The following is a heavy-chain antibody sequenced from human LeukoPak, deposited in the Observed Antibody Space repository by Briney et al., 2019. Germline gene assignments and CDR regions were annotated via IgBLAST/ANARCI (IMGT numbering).Heavy chain of an antibody. CDR2: IYHSGST. CDR1: GGSISSGGYS. V-gene: IGHV4-30-2*01. Sequence: SQTLSLTCAVSGGSISSGGYSWSWIRQPPRKGLEWIGYIYHSGSTYYNPSLKSRVTISVDRSKNQFSLKLSSVTAADTAVYYCAREPTYYYDSSGSYTPGYGMDVWGQGTTVTVSS. J-gene: IGHJ6*02. CDR3: AREPTYYYDSSGSYTPGYGMDV. D-gene: IGHD3-22*01.